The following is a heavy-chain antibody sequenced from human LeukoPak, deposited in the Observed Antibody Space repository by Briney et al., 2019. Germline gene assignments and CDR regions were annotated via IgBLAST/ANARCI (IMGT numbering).Heavy chain of an antibody. CDR2: IYSDNT. CDR3: AKRAGAYSHPYDY. CDR1: GFTFSSYW. Sequence: GGSLRLSCAASGFTFSSYWMHWVRQAPGKGLEWVSFIYSDNTHYSDSVKGRFTISRDNSKNTLYLQMNSLRAEDTAVYYCAKRAGAYSHPYDYWGQGTLVTVSS. D-gene: IGHD4/OR15-4a*01. J-gene: IGHJ4*02. V-gene: IGHV3-53*01.